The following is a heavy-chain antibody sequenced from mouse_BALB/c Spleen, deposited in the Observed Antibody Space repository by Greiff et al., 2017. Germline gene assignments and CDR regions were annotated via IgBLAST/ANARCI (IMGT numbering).Heavy chain of an antibody. D-gene: IGHD1-1*01. Sequence: VQLKESGTVLARPGASVKMSCKASGYTFTSYWMHWVKQRPGQGLEWIGAIYPGNSDTSYNQKFKGKAKLTAVTSTSTAYMELSSLTNEDSAVYYCTRSSTTPYYFDYWGQGTTLTVSS. J-gene: IGHJ2*01. V-gene: IGHV1-5*01. CDR2: IYPGNSDT. CDR1: GYTFTSYW. CDR3: TRSSTTPYYFDY.